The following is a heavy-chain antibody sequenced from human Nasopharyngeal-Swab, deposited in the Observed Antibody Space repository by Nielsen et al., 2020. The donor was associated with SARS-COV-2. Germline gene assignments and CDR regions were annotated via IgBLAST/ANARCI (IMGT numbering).Heavy chain of an antibody. J-gene: IGHJ4*02. V-gene: IGHV1-2*06. CDR3: ARDSPASRGDY. Sequence: ASVKVSCKASGYTFINYGITWVRQSPGQGLEWVGRIGTNSGGTLYAQRFRGRVTMTRDTSVATAYMELSDLRSDDTAVYYCARDSPASRGDYWGQGTLVTVSS. D-gene: IGHD5-24*01. CDR1: GYTFINYG. CDR2: IGTNSGGT.